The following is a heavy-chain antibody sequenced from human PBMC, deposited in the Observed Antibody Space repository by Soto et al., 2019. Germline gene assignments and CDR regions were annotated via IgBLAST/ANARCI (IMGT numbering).Heavy chain of an antibody. V-gene: IGHV4-4*07. D-gene: IGHD1-1*01. CDR1: GASIIGFY. Sequence: SETVSLTCTGSGASIIGFYWSWIRKCAGKGLEWIGRIYATGTTDYNPSLKSRVMMSVDTSKKQFSLKLRSVTAADTAVYYCVRDGTKTLRDWFDPWGQGISVTVSS. CDR2: IYATGTT. CDR3: VRDGTKTLRDWFDP. J-gene: IGHJ5*02.